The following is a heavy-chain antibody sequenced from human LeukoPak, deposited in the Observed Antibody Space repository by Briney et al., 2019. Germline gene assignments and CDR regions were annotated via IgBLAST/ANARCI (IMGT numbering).Heavy chain of an antibody. CDR1: GFTFGDSA. D-gene: IGHD3-22*01. CDR2: IRSKSYGGTT. J-gene: IGHJ4*02. CDR3: TRGRMNHYDSSGYWIDY. V-gene: IGHV3-49*04. Sequence: PGGSLRLSSTASGFTFGDSAMSWVRQAPGKGLEWVGLIRSKSYGGTTEYAASVKGRFTLSRDDSKSIAYVQMNSLKIEDTAVYYCTRGRMNHYDSSGYWIDYWGQGTLVTVSS.